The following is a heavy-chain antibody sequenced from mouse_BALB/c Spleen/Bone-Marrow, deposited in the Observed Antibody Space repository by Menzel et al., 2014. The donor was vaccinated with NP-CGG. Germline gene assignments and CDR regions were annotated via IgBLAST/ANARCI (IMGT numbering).Heavy chain of an antibody. V-gene: IGHV3-5*02. J-gene: IGHJ4*01. CDR2: IYYSGTI. CDR1: GISITTGNYR. CDR3: ARDGNYAMDY. Sequence: EVKVEESGPGLVKPSQTVSLPCTVTGISITTGNYRWSWIRQFPGNKLEWIGYIYYSGTITYNPSLTSRTTITRDTSKNQFFLEMNSLTAEDTATYYCARDGNYAMDYWGQGTSVTVSS. D-gene: IGHD1-1*02.